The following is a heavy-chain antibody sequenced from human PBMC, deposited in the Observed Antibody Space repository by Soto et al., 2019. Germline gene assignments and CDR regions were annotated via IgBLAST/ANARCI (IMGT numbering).Heavy chain of an antibody. J-gene: IGHJ4*02. Sequence: SETLSLTCTVSGGSISSSSYYWGWIRQQPGKGQERIGSIYNSGSTYYNPSLKSRVTISVDTSKNQFSLKLSSVTAADTAVFYCARPSVTMVRGVNFFDYWGQGTLVTVSS. CDR2: IYNSGST. CDR3: ARPSVTMVRGVNFFDY. D-gene: IGHD3-10*01. CDR1: GGSISSSSYY. V-gene: IGHV4-39*01.